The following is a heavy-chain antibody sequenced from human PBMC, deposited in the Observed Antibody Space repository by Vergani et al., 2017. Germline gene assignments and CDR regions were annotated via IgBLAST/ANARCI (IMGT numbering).Heavy chain of an antibody. CDR1: GFTFSSYS. CDR2: ISYDGSNK. D-gene: IGHD2-15*01. V-gene: IGHV3-30*03. CDR3: ARVDCSGGSCYNYYYYYMDV. J-gene: IGHJ6*03. Sequence: VQLVESGGGLVKPGGSLRLSCAASGFTFSSYSMNWVRQAPGKGLEWVAVISYDGSNKYYADSVKGRFTISRDNSKNTLYLQMNSLRSEDTAVYYCARVDCSGGSCYNYYYYYMDVWGKGTTVTVSS.